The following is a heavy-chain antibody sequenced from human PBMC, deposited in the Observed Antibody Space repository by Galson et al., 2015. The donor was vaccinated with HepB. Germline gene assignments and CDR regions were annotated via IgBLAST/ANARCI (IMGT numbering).Heavy chain of an antibody. Sequence: SLRLSCAASGFTFSSYGMHWVRQAPGKGLEWVAVIWYDVTYKNYADSVKGRFTISREDSKNTLYLQMNRLGAEDTAVYYCARLYLGGGFDYWGQGTLVTVSS. D-gene: IGHD3-16*01. CDR2: IWYDVTYK. CDR3: ARLYLGGGFDY. CDR1: GFTFSSYG. J-gene: IGHJ4*02. V-gene: IGHV3-33*01.